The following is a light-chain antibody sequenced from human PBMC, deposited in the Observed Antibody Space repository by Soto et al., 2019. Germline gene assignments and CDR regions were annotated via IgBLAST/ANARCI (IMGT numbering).Light chain of an antibody. V-gene: IGKV3-15*01. CDR1: QSVSSN. CDR3: QQSYNTPWT. J-gene: IGKJ1*01. Sequence: EIVMTQSPATLSVSPGERATLSCRASQSVSSNLAWYQQKPGQAPRLLIYAASRLQSGVPSRFSGSGSGAEFTLTITSLQREDFATYYCQQSYNTPWTFGQGTKVDIK. CDR2: AAS.